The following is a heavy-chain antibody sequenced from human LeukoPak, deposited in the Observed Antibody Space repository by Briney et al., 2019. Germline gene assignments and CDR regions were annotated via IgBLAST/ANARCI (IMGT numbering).Heavy chain of an antibody. Sequence: SETLSLTCTVSGGSVNSYYWSWIRQPPGKGLDWIGYIYYSGSTNYNPSLKSRVTISVDTSKNQFSLKLSSVTAADTAVYYCARTRPVYDILTGYYNPPYGMDVWGQGTTVTVSS. D-gene: IGHD3-9*01. CDR3: ARTRPVYDILTGYYNPPYGMDV. V-gene: IGHV4-59*02. J-gene: IGHJ6*02. CDR2: IYYSGST. CDR1: GGSVNSYY.